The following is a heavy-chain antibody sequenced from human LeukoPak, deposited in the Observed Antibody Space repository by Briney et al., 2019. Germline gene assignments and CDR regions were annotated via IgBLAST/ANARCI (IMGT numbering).Heavy chain of an antibody. D-gene: IGHD2-2*01. CDR2: IYYSGST. CDR3: ARDLGVAVPAAIFDP. V-gene: IGHV4-59*01. Sequence: PSETLSLTCTVSGGSISSYYWSWIRQPPGKGLEWIGYIYYSGSTNYNPSLKSRVTISVDTSKNQFSLKLSSVTAADTAVYYCARDLGVAVPAAIFDPWGQGTLVTVSS. CDR1: GGSISSYY. J-gene: IGHJ5*02.